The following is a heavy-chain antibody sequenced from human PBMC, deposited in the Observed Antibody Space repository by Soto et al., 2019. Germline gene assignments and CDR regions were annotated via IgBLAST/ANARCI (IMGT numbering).Heavy chain of an antibody. V-gene: IGHV3-74*03. CDR3: ARPKGYCNVTTCLFGLDV. CDR1: GFTFSTYW. Sequence: PGGSLRLSCGASGFTFSTYWMHWVRQAPGKGLVWVSRINGDGYSTTYADFVKGRFTVSRDNAKNTLYLQMNSLRAEDTAVYYCARPKGYCNVTTCLFGLDVWGQGTTVTVSS. J-gene: IGHJ6*02. D-gene: IGHD2-15*01. CDR2: INGDGYST.